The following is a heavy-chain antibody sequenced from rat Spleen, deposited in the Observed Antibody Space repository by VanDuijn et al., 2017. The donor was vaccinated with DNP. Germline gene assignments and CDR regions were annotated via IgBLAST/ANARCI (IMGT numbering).Heavy chain of an antibody. CDR1: GFTFSDYY. J-gene: IGHJ2*01. CDR3: ARPHYYSLFDY. Sequence: EVQLVESGGGLVQPGRSLKLSCAASGFTFSDYYMAWVRQAPTKGLEWVASISYDGGSTYYRDSVKGRFTISRDNAKSSLYLQMNSLRSEDMATYYCARPHYYSLFDYWGQGVMVTVSS. D-gene: IGHD1-1*01. CDR2: ISYDGGST. V-gene: IGHV5-20*01.